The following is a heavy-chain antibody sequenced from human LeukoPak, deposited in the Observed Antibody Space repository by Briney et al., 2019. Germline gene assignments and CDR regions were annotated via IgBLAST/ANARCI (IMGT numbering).Heavy chain of an antibody. V-gene: IGHV3-7*01. CDR3: TRDSGLTGYDLLDY. CDR2: IKNDGSEK. J-gene: IGHJ4*02. D-gene: IGHD5-12*01. CDR1: GFPFSTYW. Sequence: GGSLRLSCAASGFPFSTYWITWVRQAPGKGLEWVANIKNDGSEKNYVDSVKGRFTISRDNAENSLFLQMNSLRVEDTAIYYCTRDSGLTGYDLLDYWGQGTLVTLSS.